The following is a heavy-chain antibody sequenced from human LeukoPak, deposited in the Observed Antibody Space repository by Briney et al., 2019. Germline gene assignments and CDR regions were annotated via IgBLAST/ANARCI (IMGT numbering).Heavy chain of an antibody. Sequence: GGSLRLSCAASDFTFSDYNIKWVRQAPGKGLEWVSSISSSSSYIYYADSVKGRFTISRDNAKNSLYLQMNSLRAEDTAVYYCAREPTYSSSWYTSCDYWGQGTLVTVSS. CDR1: DFTFSDYN. D-gene: IGHD6-13*01. CDR3: AREPTYSSSWYTSCDY. J-gene: IGHJ4*02. CDR2: ISSSSSYI. V-gene: IGHV3-21*01.